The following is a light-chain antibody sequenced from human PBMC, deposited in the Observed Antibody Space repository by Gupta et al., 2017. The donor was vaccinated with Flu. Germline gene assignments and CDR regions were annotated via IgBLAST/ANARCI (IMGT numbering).Light chain of an antibody. CDR1: SSDVGRSDS. Sequence: QSALTQPASVSGSPGQSITISCPGTSSDVGRSDSVSWYQQHPDKAPKLIIFAVTNRPSGVSSRFSGSKSGNTASLTISGLQDEDETDYYCSSYTSGSTFYVFGTGTKVTVL. CDR2: AVT. V-gene: IGLV2-14*01. CDR3: SSYTSGSTFYV. J-gene: IGLJ1*01.